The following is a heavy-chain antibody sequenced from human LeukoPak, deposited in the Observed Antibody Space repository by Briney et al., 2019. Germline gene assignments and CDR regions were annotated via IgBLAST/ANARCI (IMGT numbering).Heavy chain of an antibody. CDR2: ISWNSGSI. D-gene: IGHD1-26*01. Sequence: GGSPRLSCAASGFTFDDYAMHWVRQAPGKGLEWVSGISWNSGSIGYADSVKGRFTISRDNAKNSLYLQMNSLRAEDMALYYCAKDSSGSFRAFDIWGQGTMVTVSS. CDR3: AKDSSGSFRAFDI. J-gene: IGHJ3*02. V-gene: IGHV3-9*03. CDR1: GFTFDDYA.